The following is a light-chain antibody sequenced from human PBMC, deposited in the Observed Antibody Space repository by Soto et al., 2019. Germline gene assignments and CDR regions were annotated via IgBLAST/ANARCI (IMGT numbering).Light chain of an antibody. CDR1: QGISSY. CDR2: AAS. CDR3: QQLNSYPLT. Sequence: DIQLTQSPSFLSASVGDRVTITCRASQGISSYLAWYQQKPGKAPKLLIYAASTLQSVAPSMFSGSGSGTEFILTISSLQHEDFATYYWQQLNSYPLTFGGGTKVEIK. J-gene: IGKJ4*01. V-gene: IGKV1-9*01.